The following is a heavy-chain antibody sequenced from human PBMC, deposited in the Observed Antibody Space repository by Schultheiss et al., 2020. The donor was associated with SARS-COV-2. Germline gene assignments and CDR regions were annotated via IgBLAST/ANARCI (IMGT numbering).Heavy chain of an antibody. CDR3: ARSQGQLLYDAFDI. CDR1: GYTFTSYG. J-gene: IGHJ3*02. Sequence: ASVKVSCKASGYTFTSYGISWVRQAPGQGLEWMGWISAYNGNTNYAQKLQGRVTMTTDTSTSTAYMELRSLRSDDTAVYYCARSQGQLLYDAFDIWGQGTMVTVSS. V-gene: IGHV1-18*01. CDR2: ISAYNGNT. D-gene: IGHD2-2*02.